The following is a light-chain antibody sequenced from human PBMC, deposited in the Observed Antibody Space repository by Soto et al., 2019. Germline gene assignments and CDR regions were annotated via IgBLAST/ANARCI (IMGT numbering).Light chain of an antibody. V-gene: IGKV1-17*01. CDR3: LQHNNYPRT. CDR1: QGIRND. Sequence: DIPMTQSPSSLSASVGDRVTITCRASQGIRNDLAWYQQKPGIAPKRLIYAASSLQSGVPSRFSGSGSGTEFTLTISSLQPEDFATYYCLQHNNYPRTFGQGTKVDVK. CDR2: AAS. J-gene: IGKJ1*01.